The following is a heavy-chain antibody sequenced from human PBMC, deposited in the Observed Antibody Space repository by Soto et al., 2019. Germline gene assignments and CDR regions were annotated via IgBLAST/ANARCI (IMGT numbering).Heavy chain of an antibody. V-gene: IGHV3-30-3*01. CDR1: GFTFSSYA. J-gene: IGHJ6*02. D-gene: IGHD3-22*01. Sequence: GGSLRLSCAASGFTFSSYAMHWVRQAPGKGLEWVAVISYDGSNKYYADSVKGRFTISRDNSKNTLYLQMNSLKTEDTAVYYCTSPYYYDSSGYYPSYGMDVWGQGTTVTVSS. CDR2: ISYDGSNK. CDR3: TSPYYYDSSGYYPSYGMDV.